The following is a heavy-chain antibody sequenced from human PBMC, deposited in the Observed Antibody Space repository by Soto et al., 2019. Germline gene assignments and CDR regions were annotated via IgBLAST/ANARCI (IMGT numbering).Heavy chain of an antibody. J-gene: IGHJ5*02. Sequence: EVQLVESGGGLVQPGRSLRLSCAASGFTFDDYAMHWVRQAPGKGLEWVSGISWNSGSIGYADSVKGRFTISRDNAKNSLYLQMNSLRAEDTALYYCAKDIQPGGVGVPAAMSGFCPWGQGTLVTVSS. CDR1: GFTFDDYA. CDR3: AKDIQPGGVGVPAAMSGFCP. D-gene: IGHD2-2*01. CDR2: ISWNSGSI. V-gene: IGHV3-9*01.